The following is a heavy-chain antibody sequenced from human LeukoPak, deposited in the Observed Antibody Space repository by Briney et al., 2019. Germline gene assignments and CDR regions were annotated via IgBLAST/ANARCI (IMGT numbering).Heavy chain of an antibody. J-gene: IGHJ4*02. CDR1: GGSITSGGYY. CDR2: IYKTGST. Sequence: SSQTLSLTCTVSGGSITSGGYYWSWICQRPGKGLEWIGYIYKTGSTYYNPSLKSRVTMSVDTSRNQFSLKLNSVTAADTAVYYCARDVLRWGQGTLVTVSS. V-gene: IGHV4-31*03. CDR3: ARDVLR.